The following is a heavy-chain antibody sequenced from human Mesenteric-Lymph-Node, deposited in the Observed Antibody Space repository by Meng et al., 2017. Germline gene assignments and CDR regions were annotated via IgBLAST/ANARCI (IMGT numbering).Heavy chain of an antibody. V-gene: IGHV4-38-2*01. Sequence: SETLSLTCDVSGYSISSGFDWSWVRQPPGKGLEWIATIHHSGSTYYNPSLKSRVTILVDTSKNQFSLKLSSVTVADTAFYYCTRYAYNYGRTFDYWGQGSLVTVSS. D-gene: IGHD5-18*01. J-gene: IGHJ4*02. CDR3: TRYAYNYGRTFDY. CDR2: IHHSGST. CDR1: GYSISSGFD.